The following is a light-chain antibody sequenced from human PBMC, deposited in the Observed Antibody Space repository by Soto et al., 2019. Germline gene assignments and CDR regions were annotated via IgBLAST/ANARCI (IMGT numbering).Light chain of an antibody. V-gene: IGKV1-39*01. Sequence: DIQMTQSPSSLSASVGDRVTITCRASQSIGSYLNWYQQKPGKAPNLLIHGGSILQSGVPPRFSGGGGGTDFTLTISSLQPEDFAVYYCQQYGSSGTFGQGTKVDIK. CDR2: GGS. CDR3: QQYGSSGT. CDR1: QSIGSY. J-gene: IGKJ1*01.